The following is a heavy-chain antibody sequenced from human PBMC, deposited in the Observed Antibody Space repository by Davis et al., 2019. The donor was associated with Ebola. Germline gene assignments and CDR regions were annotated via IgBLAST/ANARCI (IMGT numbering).Heavy chain of an antibody. CDR1: GFTFSSYS. D-gene: IGHD3-10*01. CDR3: ASDVYYGSGSYGPRDFGY. CDR2: ISSSSSYI. J-gene: IGHJ4*02. Sequence: GESLKISCAASGFTFSSYSMNWVRQAPGKGLEWVSFISSSSSYIYYADSVKGRFTISRDNAKNSLYLQMNSLRAEDTAVYYCASDVYYGSGSYGPRDFGYWGQGTLVTVSS. V-gene: IGHV3-21*01.